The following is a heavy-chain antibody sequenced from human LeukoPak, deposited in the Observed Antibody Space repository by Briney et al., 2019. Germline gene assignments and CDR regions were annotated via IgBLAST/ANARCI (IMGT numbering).Heavy chain of an antibody. J-gene: IGHJ4*02. CDR3: ARLDPNNYGYVPDY. CDR1: GGSISSGSYY. CDR2: IDYSGSN. D-gene: IGHD3-16*01. Sequence: PSETLSLTCTVSGGSISSGSYYWSWIRQPAGKGLEWIGYIDYSGSNSYNPSLKSRVTISVDTSKNQFSLKVGSVTTADTAVYYCARLDPNNYGYVPDYWGQGTLVTVSS. V-gene: IGHV4-61*10.